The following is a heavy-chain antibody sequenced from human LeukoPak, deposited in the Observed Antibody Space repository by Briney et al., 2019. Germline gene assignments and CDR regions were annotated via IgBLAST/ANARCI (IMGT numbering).Heavy chain of an antibody. CDR3: ATGPPGRSGPYY. D-gene: IGHD6-19*01. CDR1: GYTLTELS. J-gene: IGHJ4*02. V-gene: IGHV1-24*01. CDR2: FDPEDGET. Sequence: VASVTVSCKVSGYTLTELSMHWVRQAPGKGLEWMGGFDPEDGETIYAQKFQGRVTMTEDTSTDTAYMKLSSLRSEDTAVYYCATGPPGRSGPYYWGQGTLVTVSS.